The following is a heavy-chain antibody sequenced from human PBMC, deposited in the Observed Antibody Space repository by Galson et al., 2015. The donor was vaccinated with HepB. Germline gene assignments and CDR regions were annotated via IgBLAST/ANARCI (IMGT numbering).Heavy chain of an antibody. CDR3: ARVGLSSSSRSANYGMDV. CDR2: IESKLYGGST. Sequence: SLRLSCATAGFPFGDYAMSWFRPAPGKGLEWVGFIESKLYGGSTNYNPSLKSRVTMTVDTSKNQFSLKLSSVTAADTAVYYCARVGLSSSSRSANYGMDVWGQGTTVTVSS. CDR1: GFPFGDYA. J-gene: IGHJ6*02. D-gene: IGHD6-6*01. V-gene: IGHV3-49*01.